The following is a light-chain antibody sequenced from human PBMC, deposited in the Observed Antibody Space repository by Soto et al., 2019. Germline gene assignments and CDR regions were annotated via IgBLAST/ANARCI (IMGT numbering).Light chain of an antibody. CDR2: EVS. CDR1: SSDVGGYNF. J-gene: IGLJ1*01. Sequence: QSALTQPPSASGSPGQSVTISCTGTSSDVGGYNFVSWYQLHPGKAPKLMIYEVSKGPSGVPDRFSGSKSGNTASLTVSGLQAEDEADYYCSSYAGSNNYVFGTGTQLTVL. CDR3: SSYAGSNNYV. V-gene: IGLV2-8*01.